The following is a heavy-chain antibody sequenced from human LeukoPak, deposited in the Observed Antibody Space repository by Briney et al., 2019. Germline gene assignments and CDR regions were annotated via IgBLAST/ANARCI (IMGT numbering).Heavy chain of an antibody. D-gene: IGHD1-7*01. V-gene: IGHV4-59*01. CDR1: GGSISSYY. J-gene: IGHJ6*02. CDR2: VYYSGST. CDR3: ARDQSFVGTTGGMDV. Sequence: SETLSLTCTASGGSISSYYWSWIRQPPGKGLEWIGYVYYSGSTNYNPSLKSRVTISVDTSKNQFSLKLSSVTAADTAVYYCARDQSFVGTTGGMDVWGQGTTVTVSS.